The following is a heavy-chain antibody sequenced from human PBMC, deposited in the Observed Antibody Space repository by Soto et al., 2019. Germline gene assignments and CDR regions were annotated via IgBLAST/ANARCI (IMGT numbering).Heavy chain of an antibody. D-gene: IGHD1-26*01. CDR2: FYPGDSDT. Sequence: EVQLVQSGAEVKRPGESLKISCKSSGYSFNIYWIGWVRQMPGKGLEWMGIFYPGDSDTRYSPSFQGQVTSSAAHSISAAFLQWRSLKTSDTAMYDSASMWDRPLNSIDIWGQGKIVTVSS. CDR3: ASMWDRPLNSIDI. J-gene: IGHJ3*02. CDR1: GYSFNIYW. V-gene: IGHV5-51*01.